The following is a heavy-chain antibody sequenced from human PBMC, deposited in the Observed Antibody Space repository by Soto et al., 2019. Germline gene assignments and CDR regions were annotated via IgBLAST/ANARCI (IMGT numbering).Heavy chain of an antibody. CDR1: GGSFSGYY. J-gene: IGHJ6*02. D-gene: IGHD1-26*01. CDR3: ARGYGGWELTHYYGMDV. Sequence: PSETLSLTCAVYGGSFSGYYWSWIRQPPGKGLEWIGEINHSGSTNYNPSLKSRVTISVDTSKNQFSLKLNPVTAADTAVYYCARGYGGWELTHYYGMDVWGQGTTVTVSS. V-gene: IGHV4-34*01. CDR2: INHSGST.